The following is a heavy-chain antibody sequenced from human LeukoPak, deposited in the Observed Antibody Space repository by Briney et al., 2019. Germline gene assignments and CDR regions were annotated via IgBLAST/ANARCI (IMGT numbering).Heavy chain of an antibody. CDR3: ARGPPYGSRSDFLDY. CDR1: GFTFSSSW. J-gene: IGHJ4*02. V-gene: IGHV3-7*01. D-gene: IGHD3-10*01. CDR2: INEAGSVT. Sequence: GGSLRLSCAASGFTFSSSWMCWVRQAPGKGLEWLANINEAGSVTNYVHSVRGRFTIFRDNAKNSLYLQMNSLRVEDTAVYYCARGPPYGSRSDFLDYWGLGTLVTVSS.